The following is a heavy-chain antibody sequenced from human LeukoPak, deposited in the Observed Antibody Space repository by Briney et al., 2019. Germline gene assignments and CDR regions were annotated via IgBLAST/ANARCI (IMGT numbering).Heavy chain of an antibody. CDR3: ARASDTAMVHFDY. CDR2: IYYSGST. Sequence: PSETLSLTCTVSGGSISSGGYYWSWIRQHPGKGLEWIGYIYYSGSTYYNPSLRSRVTISVDTSKNQFSLKLSSVTAADTAVYYCARASDTAMVHFDYWGQGTLVTVSS. J-gene: IGHJ4*02. CDR1: GGSISSGGYY. V-gene: IGHV4-31*03. D-gene: IGHD5-18*01.